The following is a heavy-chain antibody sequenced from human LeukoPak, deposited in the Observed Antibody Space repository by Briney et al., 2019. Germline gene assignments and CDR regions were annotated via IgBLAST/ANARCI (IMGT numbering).Heavy chain of an antibody. Sequence: QPGGSLRLSCAASPFTFSSYWMHWVRQAPGKGLMWVSRINSDGYSISYADSVKGRFTISRDNAKNTLYLQMNSLRADDTAVYYCARGAGPMADWGQGTLVTVSS. CDR3: ARGAGPMAD. CDR1: PFTFSSYW. D-gene: IGHD5-24*01. V-gene: IGHV3-74*01. J-gene: IGHJ4*02. CDR2: INSDGYSI.